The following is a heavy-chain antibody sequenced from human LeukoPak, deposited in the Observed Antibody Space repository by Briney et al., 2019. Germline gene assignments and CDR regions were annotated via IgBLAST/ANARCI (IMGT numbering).Heavy chain of an antibody. CDR2: ISRESGSI. J-gene: IGHJ4*02. Sequence: GGSLRLSCAASGFMFGDHAMYWVRQAPGKGLEWVSGISRESGSIGYADSVTGRFTISRDNAKNSLYLQMNSLRPADTALYYRAKGSGSWADHWGQGTLVTVSS. V-gene: IGHV3-9*01. D-gene: IGHD2-15*01. CDR3: AKGSGSWADH. CDR1: GFMFGDHA.